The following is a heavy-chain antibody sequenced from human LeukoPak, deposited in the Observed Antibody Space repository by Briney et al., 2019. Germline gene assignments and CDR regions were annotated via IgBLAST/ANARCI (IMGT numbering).Heavy chain of an antibody. Sequence: SETLSLTCTVSGGSISSGGYYWSWIRQHPGKGLEWIGYIYYSGSTYYNPSLKSRVTISVDTSKNQFSLKLSSVTAADTAVYYCARDRQQLRIDYWGQGTLVTVSP. V-gene: IGHV4-31*03. CDR3: ARDRQQLRIDY. CDR2: IYYSGST. CDR1: GGSISSGGYY. D-gene: IGHD4-23*01. J-gene: IGHJ4*02.